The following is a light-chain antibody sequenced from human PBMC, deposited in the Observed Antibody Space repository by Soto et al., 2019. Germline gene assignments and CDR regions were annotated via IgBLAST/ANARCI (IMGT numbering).Light chain of an antibody. CDR3: QQYGGSPLVT. V-gene: IGKV3-20*01. Sequence: ETVLTQSPGTLSLSPGERATLSCRASQSLSSGYLAWYQQRPGQAPRLLISGASSRAPGIPDRFSGTGSGTEFTLTISRLEPEDFAVYYCQQYGGSPLVTFGGGTKVEIK. CDR1: QSLSSGY. J-gene: IGKJ4*01. CDR2: GAS.